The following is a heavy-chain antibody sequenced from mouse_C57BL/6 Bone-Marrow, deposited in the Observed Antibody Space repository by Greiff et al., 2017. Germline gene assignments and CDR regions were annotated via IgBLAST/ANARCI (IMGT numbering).Heavy chain of an antibody. Sequence: VQLLQPGAELVKPGASVKLSCKASGYTFTSYWMQWVKQRPGQGLEWIGEIDPSDSYTNYNQKFKGKATLTVDTSSSTAYLQLSSLTSEDSAVYYCASDGITTVVATDWYFDVWGTGTTVTVSS. CDR1: GYTFTSYW. D-gene: IGHD1-1*01. J-gene: IGHJ1*03. CDR3: ASDGITTVVATDWYFDV. CDR2: IDPSDSYT. V-gene: IGHV1-50*01.